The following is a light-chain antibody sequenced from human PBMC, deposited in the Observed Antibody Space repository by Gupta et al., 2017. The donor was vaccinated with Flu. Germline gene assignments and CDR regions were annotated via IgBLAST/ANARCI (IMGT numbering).Light chain of an antibody. V-gene: IGLV3-19*01. Sequence: SSELTQDPAVSVALGQTVRITCQGDSLRSYYANWYQQKPGQVPVLVMYGKNNRPSGIPDRFSGSGSGNKAYWNITGGQAEDGGDDDCNYRGSSDNLVVLGGGTKLT. J-gene: IGLJ2*01. CDR3: NYRGSSDNLVV. CDR1: SLRSYY. CDR2: GKN.